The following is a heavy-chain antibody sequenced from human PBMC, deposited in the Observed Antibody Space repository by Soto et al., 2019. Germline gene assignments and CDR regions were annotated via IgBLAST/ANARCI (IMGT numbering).Heavy chain of an antibody. Sequence: PSETLSLTXAVSGYSISSGYYWGWIRQPPGKGLEWIGSIYHSGSTHYNPSLKSRATISVDTSKNQFPLKLSSVTAADPAAYYCARKRIYWFTRIAVVRRQKGRGMDVWGQGTTVTVSS. J-gene: IGHJ6*02. CDR2: IYHSGST. CDR3: ARKRIYWFTRIAVVRRQKGRGMDV. D-gene: IGHD3-22*01. CDR1: GYSISSGYY. V-gene: IGHV4-38-2*01.